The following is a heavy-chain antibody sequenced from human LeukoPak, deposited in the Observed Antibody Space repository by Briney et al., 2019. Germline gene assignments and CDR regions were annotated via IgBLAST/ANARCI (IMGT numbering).Heavy chain of an antibody. CDR3: ARDREAGYSYGNFDY. V-gene: IGHV1-69*05. Sequence: SVKVSCKASGGTFSSYAISWVRQAPGQGIEWMGGIIPIFGTANYAQKFQGRVTITTDESTSTAYMELSSLRSEDTAVYYCARDREAGYSYGNFDYWGQGALVTVSS. J-gene: IGHJ4*02. CDR2: IIPIFGTA. D-gene: IGHD5-18*01. CDR1: GGTFSSYA.